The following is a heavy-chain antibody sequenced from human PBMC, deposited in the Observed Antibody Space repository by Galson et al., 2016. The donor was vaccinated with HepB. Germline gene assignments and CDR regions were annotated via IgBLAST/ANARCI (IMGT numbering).Heavy chain of an antibody. D-gene: IGHD3-16*01. V-gene: IGHV1-69*13. CDR2: IIPIFGTT. J-gene: IGHJ6*02. Sequence: SVKVSCKASGGTFSSHVISWVRQAPGQGLEWMGGIIPIFGTTNYAQKFQGRVTITADESTSTAYMELSSLRSEDTAVYYCAPTPLGDVGNPRDYYYYGMDAGGQGTTVTVSS. CDR3: APTPLGDVGNPRDYYYYGMDA. CDR1: GGTFSSHV.